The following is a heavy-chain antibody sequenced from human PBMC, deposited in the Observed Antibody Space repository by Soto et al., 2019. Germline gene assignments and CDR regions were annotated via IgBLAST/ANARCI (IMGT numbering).Heavy chain of an antibody. V-gene: IGHV5-51*01. CDR3: ALIQYSSSSPYYYYGMDV. Sequence: GESLKISCKGSGYSFTSYWIGWVRQMPGKGLEWMGIIYPGDSDTRYSPSFQGQVTISADKSISTAYLQWSSLKASDTAMYYCALIQYSSSSPYYYYGMDVWGQGTTVTVSS. CDR2: IYPGDSDT. J-gene: IGHJ6*02. D-gene: IGHD6-6*01. CDR1: GYSFTSYW.